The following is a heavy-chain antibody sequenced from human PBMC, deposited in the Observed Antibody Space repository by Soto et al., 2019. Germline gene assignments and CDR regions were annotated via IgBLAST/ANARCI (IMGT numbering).Heavy chain of an antibody. CDR1: GGTFRTSA. CDR2: IMPVFSTP. D-gene: IGHD3-3*02. Sequence: QVQLVQSGAEVKKPGSSVKVSCKTSGGTFRTSAINWVRQAPGQGLEWMGGIMPVFSTPDYAQKFQGRVTITADESTGTAYMELSSLASEDTAVYYCARDKDRQQLGGNYYYIMDVWGQGTTVTVSS. J-gene: IGHJ6*01. CDR3: ARDKDRQQLGGNYYYIMDV. V-gene: IGHV1-69*12.